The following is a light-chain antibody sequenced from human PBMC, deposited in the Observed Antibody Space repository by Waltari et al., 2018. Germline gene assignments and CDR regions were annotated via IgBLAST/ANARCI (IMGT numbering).Light chain of an antibody. CDR1: QSVSRK. CDR3: QQYDNWPLT. CDR2: GAS. Sequence: EIVMTQSPATVSVSPGERATLSCRASQSVSRKLAWYQQKPGQAPRLLFYGASTRATGIPARFSGSGSGTEYTLTISSLRSEDFAVYYCQQYDNWPLTFGGGTKVEIK. J-gene: IGKJ4*01. V-gene: IGKV3-15*01.